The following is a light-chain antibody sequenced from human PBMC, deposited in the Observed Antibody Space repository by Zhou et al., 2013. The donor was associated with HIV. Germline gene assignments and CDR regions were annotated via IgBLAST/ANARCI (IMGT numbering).Light chain of an antibody. CDR1: QSVSGSY. CDR3: QRYNNWPGT. V-gene: IGKV3-20*01. J-gene: IGKJ2*01. Sequence: EIVLTQSPGTLSLSPGERATLSCRAGQSVSGSYLAWYQQKPGQAPRLLIYGASIRATGIPDRFSGSGSGTDFTLTISSLQSEDFAVYYCQRYNNWPGTFGQGTQLEIK. CDR2: GAS.